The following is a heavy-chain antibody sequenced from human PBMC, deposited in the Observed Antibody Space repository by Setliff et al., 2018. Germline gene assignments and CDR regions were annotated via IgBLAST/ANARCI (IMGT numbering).Heavy chain of an antibody. CDR3: ARLSWNGLRYYGLDV. J-gene: IGHJ6*02. CDR1: GGSISPYF. D-gene: IGHD3-3*01. Sequence: SETLSLTCTVSGGSISPYFWSWIRQPPGKGLESIGYIQKSGSTNYNPALKSRVTISVDTSTNQFSLKLRSVTAADTAVYYCARLSWNGLRYYGLDVWGQGTTVTVSS. CDR2: IQKSGST. V-gene: IGHV4-59*01.